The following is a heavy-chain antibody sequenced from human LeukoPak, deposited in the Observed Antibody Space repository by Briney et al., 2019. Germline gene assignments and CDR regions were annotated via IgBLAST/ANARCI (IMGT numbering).Heavy chain of an antibody. Sequence: SETLSLTCAVYGGSFSGYYWSWIRQPPGKGLEWIGEINHSGSTNYNPSLKSRVTISVDTSKNQFSLKLSSVTAADTAVYYCARDDAFDIWGQGTMVTVSS. CDR2: INHSGST. CDR1: GGSFSGYY. J-gene: IGHJ3*02. V-gene: IGHV4-34*01. CDR3: ARDDAFDI.